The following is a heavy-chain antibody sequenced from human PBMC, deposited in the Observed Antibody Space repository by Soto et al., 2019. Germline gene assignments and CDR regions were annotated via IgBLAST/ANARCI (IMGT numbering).Heavy chain of an antibody. Sequence: QVQLVESGGGVVQPGRSLRLSCAASGFTFSSYGMHWVRQAPGKGLEWVAVIWYDGSNKYYADSVKGRFTISRDNSKNTLYLQMNSLRAEDTAVYYCARGRGLYGDYEFDWYFDLWGRGTLVTVSS. CDR3: ARGRGLYGDYEFDWYFDL. J-gene: IGHJ2*01. CDR2: IWYDGSNK. V-gene: IGHV3-33*01. CDR1: GFTFSSYG. D-gene: IGHD4-17*01.